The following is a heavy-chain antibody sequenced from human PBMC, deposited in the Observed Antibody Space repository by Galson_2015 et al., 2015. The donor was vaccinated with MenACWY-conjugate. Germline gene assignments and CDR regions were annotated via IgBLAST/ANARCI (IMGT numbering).Heavy chain of an antibody. D-gene: IGHD1-1*01. CDR3: ARDNNWSFDS. V-gene: IGHV3-74*01. Sequence: SLRLSCAASGSTFNNYWMHWVRQPPWKGLEWISYIKADGSFSNYADSVKGRFTISTDNAKNMLYLQMDGLGDEDTAVYFCARDNNWSFDSWGQGTLVTVSS. CDR1: GSTFNNYW. J-gene: IGHJ4*02. CDR2: IKADGSFS.